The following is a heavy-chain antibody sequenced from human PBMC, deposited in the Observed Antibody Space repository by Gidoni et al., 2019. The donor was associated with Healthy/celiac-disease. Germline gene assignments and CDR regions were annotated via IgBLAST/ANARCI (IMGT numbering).Heavy chain of an antibody. V-gene: IGHV3-48*01. CDR3: ASFPYYGSGSLDY. CDR1: GFTFSSYS. D-gene: IGHD3-10*01. CDR2: ISSSSSTI. Sequence: EVQLVESGGGLVQPGGSLRLSCAASGFTFSSYSMNWVRQAPGKGLEWVSYISSSSSTIYYADSVKGRFTISRDNAKNSLYLQMNSLRAEDTAVYYCASFPYYGSGSLDYWGQGTLVTVSS. J-gene: IGHJ4*02.